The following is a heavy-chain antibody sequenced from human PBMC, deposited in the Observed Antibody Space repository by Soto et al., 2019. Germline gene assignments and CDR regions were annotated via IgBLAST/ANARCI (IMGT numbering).Heavy chain of an antibody. D-gene: IGHD4-17*01. J-gene: IGHJ3*02. Sequence: DGQLVESGGGLVQPGRSLRLPCAASGFTFDDYAMHCVRQAPGKGLEWVSGISWNSGSTGYADSVKGRLTISRNNAKTSLYLQMNRLRAEDTALYYCAKWDDYGDSKKAFDIWGQGTMVTVSS. CDR2: ISWNSGST. CDR3: AKWDDYGDSKKAFDI. V-gene: IGHV3-9*01. CDR1: GFTFDDYA.